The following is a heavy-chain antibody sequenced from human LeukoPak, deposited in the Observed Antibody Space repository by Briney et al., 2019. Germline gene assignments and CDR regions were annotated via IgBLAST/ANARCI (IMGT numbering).Heavy chain of an antibody. CDR1: GFILSTSE. CDR3: ARGGDSSGYYFDY. J-gene: IGHJ4*02. CDR2: IASDGTI. D-gene: IGHD3-22*01. V-gene: IGHV3-48*03. Sequence: PGGSLRLSCVASGFILSTSEMNWVRQAPGRGLEWVSFIASDGTIYYADSVKGRFTLSRDNAKNSLYLQMNSLRAEDTAVYYCARGGDSSGYYFDYWGQGTLVTVSS.